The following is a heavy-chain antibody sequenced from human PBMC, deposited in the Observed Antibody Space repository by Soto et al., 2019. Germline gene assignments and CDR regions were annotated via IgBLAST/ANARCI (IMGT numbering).Heavy chain of an antibody. CDR3: AKRWELLAFDI. CDR2: ISGSGGST. CDR1: GFTCSSYG. V-gene: IGHV3-23*01. D-gene: IGHD1-26*01. Sequence: PGGSLRVLCAASGFTCSSYGMSRVRQSPGKGLEWVSAISGSGGSTYYADSVKGRFTISRDNSKSTLYLQMNSLRAEDTAVYYCAKRWELLAFDIWGQGRMVTVSS. J-gene: IGHJ3*02.